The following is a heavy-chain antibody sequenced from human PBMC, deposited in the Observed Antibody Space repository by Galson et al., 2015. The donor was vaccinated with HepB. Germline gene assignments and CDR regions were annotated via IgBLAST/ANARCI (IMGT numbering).Heavy chain of an antibody. D-gene: IGHD3-3*01. Sequence: SVKVSCKASGYTFTSYDINWVRQATGQGLEWMGWMNPNSGNTGYAQKFQGRVTMTRNTSISTAYMELSSLRSEDTAVYYCARGFLVWSGYPFDYWGQGTLVTVSS. CDR2: MNPNSGNT. CDR3: ARGFLVWSGYPFDY. J-gene: IGHJ4*02. CDR1: GYTFTSYD. V-gene: IGHV1-8*01.